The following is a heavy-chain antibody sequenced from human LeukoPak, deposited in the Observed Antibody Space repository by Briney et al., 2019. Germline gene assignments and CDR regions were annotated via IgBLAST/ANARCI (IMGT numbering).Heavy chain of an antibody. D-gene: IGHD3-10*01. J-gene: IGHJ4*02. Sequence: GGSLRLSCAASGFTFDDYGMSWVRQAPGKGLEWVSGINWNGGSTGYADSVKGRFTISRDNAKNSLYLQMNSLRAEDTALYYCARSFGYGSGSLGQDWGQGTLVTVSS. CDR2: INWNGGST. CDR1: GFTFDDYG. V-gene: IGHV3-20*04. CDR3: ARSFGYGSGSLGQD.